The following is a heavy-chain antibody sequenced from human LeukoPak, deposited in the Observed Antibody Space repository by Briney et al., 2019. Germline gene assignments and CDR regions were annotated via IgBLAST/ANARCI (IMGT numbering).Heavy chain of an antibody. D-gene: IGHD1-26*01. CDR3: ARDGSGSYYFDY. CDR2: INPNSGGT. Sequence: GASVKVSCKASRYTFTGYDMHWMRQARGQRLEWVGWINPNSGGTHYAQKFQGRVTMTRDTSISTAYMEVSRLGSDDTAVYYCARDGSGSYYFDYWGQGTLVTVSS. CDR1: RYTFTGYD. J-gene: IGHJ4*02. V-gene: IGHV1-2*02.